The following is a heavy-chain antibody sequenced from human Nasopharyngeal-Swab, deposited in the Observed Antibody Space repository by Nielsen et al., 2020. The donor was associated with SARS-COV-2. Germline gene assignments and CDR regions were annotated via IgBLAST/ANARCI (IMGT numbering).Heavy chain of an antibody. CDR3: ARDFPFGGDVVY. CDR1: GFTFSSYG. J-gene: IGHJ4*02. D-gene: IGHD3-10*01. V-gene: IGHV3-33*01. Sequence: GGSLRLSCTASGFTFSSYGMHWVRQAPGKGLEWVAVIWYDGSNKYYADSVKGRFTISRDNSKNTLYLQMNSLRAEDTAVYYCARDFPFGGDVVYWGQGTLVTVSS. CDR2: IWYDGSNK.